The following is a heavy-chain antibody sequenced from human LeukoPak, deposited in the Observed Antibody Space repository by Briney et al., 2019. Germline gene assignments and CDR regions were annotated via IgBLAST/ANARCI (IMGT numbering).Heavy chain of an antibody. V-gene: IGHV4-59*08. CDR2: IHYNGKT. Sequence: TSETLSLTCIVSGDSMTTYYWNWIRQPPGRGLEWIGYIHYNGKTDFNPSLKSRVTISLDTSKNEFSLQLKSVTAADTAVYYCTTIHYRDRRGWYPFDYWGPGALVNVSS. D-gene: IGHD6-19*01. CDR3: TTIHYRDRRGWYPFDY. CDR1: GDSMTTYY. J-gene: IGHJ4*02.